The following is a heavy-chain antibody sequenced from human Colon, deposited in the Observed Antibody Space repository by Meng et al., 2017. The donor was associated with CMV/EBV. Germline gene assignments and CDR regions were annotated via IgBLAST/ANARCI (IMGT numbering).Heavy chain of an antibody. CDR1: GGSISTYY. Sequence: QVPLAESGPGLVTPSEPPPLTCTVSGGSISTYYWSWIRQPAGEGLEWLGGISTNRNTDYNPSLNSRATIWLDTSNNQFSLKLTSVTAADTAVYYCVRGGYSGTQTGGVQEYWGQGTLVTVSS. D-gene: IGHD5-12*01. CDR2: ISTNRNT. V-gene: IGHV4-4*07. CDR3: VRGGYSGTQTGGVQEY. J-gene: IGHJ4*02.